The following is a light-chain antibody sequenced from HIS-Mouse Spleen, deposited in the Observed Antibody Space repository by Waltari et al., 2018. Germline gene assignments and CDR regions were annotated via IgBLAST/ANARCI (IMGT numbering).Light chain of an antibody. CDR2: EDR. CDR1: ALPKKY. Sequence: SYELTQPPSVSVSPGQTARITCSGDALPKKYAYWYQQKSGQAPVPVIYEDRQRRSGIPGRFSGSSSGTMATLTISGAQVEDEADYYCYSTDSSGNHRVFGGGTKLTVL. CDR3: YSTDSSGNHRV. J-gene: IGLJ2*01. V-gene: IGLV3-10*01.